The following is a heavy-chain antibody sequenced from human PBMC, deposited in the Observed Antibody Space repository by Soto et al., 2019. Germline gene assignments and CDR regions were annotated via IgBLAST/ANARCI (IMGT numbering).Heavy chain of an antibody. CDR1: GDSIISSDFY. D-gene: IGHD3-3*02. J-gene: IGHJ5*02. CDR3: AKHSLALRKNNWFDP. CDR2: IFYLGSS. Sequence: SETLSLTCTVSGDSIISSDFYWAWARQPPGKGLECLGSIFYLGSSYYNPALKSRVTMSVDAPKTQFSLRLRSVTAADTALYFCAKHSLALRKNNWFDPWGQGIMVTVSS. V-gene: IGHV4-39*01.